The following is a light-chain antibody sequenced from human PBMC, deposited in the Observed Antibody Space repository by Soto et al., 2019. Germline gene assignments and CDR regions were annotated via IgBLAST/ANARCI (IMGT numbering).Light chain of an antibody. CDR2: GAS. CDR3: PLYTNLPKT. CDR1: QSVSSSY. J-gene: IGKJ1*01. V-gene: IGKV3-15*01. Sequence: EIVFTQSPSTLSLSTGERANLSCGASQSVSSSYLAWYQQKPGQAPRLLIYGASTRATGIPARFSGSGSGTEFTLTISSLQSEDFTVYYCPLYTNLPKTFGQGTKVDIK.